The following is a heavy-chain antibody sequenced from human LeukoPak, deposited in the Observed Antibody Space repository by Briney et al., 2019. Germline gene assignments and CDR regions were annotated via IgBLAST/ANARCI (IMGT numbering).Heavy chain of an antibody. J-gene: IGHJ3*02. Sequence: GESLKISCKASGYSFTIYWMAWVRQMPGKSLEWMGIIHLGDSDTRYSPSFQGQVTISADKSISTAYLQWSSLKASDTAIYYCARPREEGATDAFDIWGQGTMVTVSS. CDR1: GYSFTIYW. D-gene: IGHD1-26*01. CDR3: ARPREEGATDAFDI. V-gene: IGHV5-51*01. CDR2: IHLGDSDT.